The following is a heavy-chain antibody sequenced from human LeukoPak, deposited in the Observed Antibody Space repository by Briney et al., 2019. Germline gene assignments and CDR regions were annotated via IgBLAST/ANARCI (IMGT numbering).Heavy chain of an antibody. D-gene: IGHD3-3*01. CDR2: IIPIFGTA. CDR1: GCTFSSYA. V-gene: IGHV1-69*13. Sequence: ASVKVSCKASGCTFSSYAISWVRQAPGQGLEWMGGIIPIFGTANYAQKFQGRVTITADESTSTAYMELSSLRSEDTAVYYCAREEFEWPPRWVFDYWGRGTLVTVSS. J-gene: IGHJ4*02. CDR3: AREEFEWPPRWVFDY.